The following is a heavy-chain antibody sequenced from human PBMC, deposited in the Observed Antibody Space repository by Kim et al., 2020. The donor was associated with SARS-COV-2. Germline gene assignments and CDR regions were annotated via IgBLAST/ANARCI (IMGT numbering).Heavy chain of an antibody. CDR3: ERAPPPYDSWSYSFDF. Sequence: SETLSLTCSVSGVSISSGSYYWSWIRQPAGKGLEWISRIYSSGNTNYNSSLEGRVTISANTSKNQLSLRLTSVTATDTAVYYCERAPPPYDSWSYSFDFWGQGILVTVSS. J-gene: IGHJ4*02. CDR1: GVSISSGSYY. V-gene: IGHV4-61*02. CDR2: IYSSGNT. D-gene: IGHD3-10*01.